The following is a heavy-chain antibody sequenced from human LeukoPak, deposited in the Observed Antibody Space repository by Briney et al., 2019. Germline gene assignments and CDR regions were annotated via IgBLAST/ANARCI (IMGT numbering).Heavy chain of an antibody. J-gene: IGHJ6*03. Sequence: AASVKVSCKASGGTFSSYAISWARQAPGQGLEWMGGIIPIFGTANYAQKFQGRVTITTDESTSTAYMELSSLRSEDTAVYYCATQEDIVVVPAAISYYYYYMDVWGKGTTVTVSS. CDR1: GGTFSSYA. CDR3: ATQEDIVVVPAAISYYYYYMDV. D-gene: IGHD2-2*01. CDR2: IIPIFGTA. V-gene: IGHV1-69*05.